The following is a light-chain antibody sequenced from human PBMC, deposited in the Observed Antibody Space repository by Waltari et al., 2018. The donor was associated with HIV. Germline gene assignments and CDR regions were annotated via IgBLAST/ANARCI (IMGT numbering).Light chain of an antibody. CDR1: NSNFGANS. CDR2: RNS. CDR3: ATWDDSLSLWV. J-gene: IGLJ3*02. Sequence: QSVLTQPPSAYGTPGQRVTISCSGSNSNFGANSVYWYQQFPGAAPKLLIYRNSQRPSGVPDRFSGSKSGTSASLAISGLRSDDEANYYCATWDDSLSLWVFGGGTKLTVL. V-gene: IGLV1-47*01.